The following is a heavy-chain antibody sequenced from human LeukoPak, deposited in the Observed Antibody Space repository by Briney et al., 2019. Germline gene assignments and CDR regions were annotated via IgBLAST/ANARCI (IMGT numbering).Heavy chain of an antibody. Sequence: GGSLRLSCTASGFTLSGYSMNWVRQAPGEGLEWVSSISTSSIYIYYADSVKGRFTISRDNAKNSLYLQMNSLRAEDTAVYHCARGRAVVAASDNWFDPWGQGTLVTVSS. CDR3: ARGRAVVAASDNWFDP. V-gene: IGHV3-21*01. CDR2: ISTSSIYI. D-gene: IGHD2-15*01. J-gene: IGHJ5*02. CDR1: GFTLSGYS.